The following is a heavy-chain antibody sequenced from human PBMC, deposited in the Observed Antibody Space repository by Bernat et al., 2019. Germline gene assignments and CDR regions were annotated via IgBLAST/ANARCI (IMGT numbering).Heavy chain of an antibody. CDR1: GFNFGGYW. J-gene: IGHJ6*02. CDR2: IKQDGSER. V-gene: IGHV3-7*02. D-gene: IGHD6-13*01. Sequence: EVQLVESGGGLVQPGGSLRLSCTASGFNFGGYWMTWVRQAPGKGLEWVANIKQDGSERFYVDSVKGRFTISRDNAKNSLYLQMTSLRAEDTAVYYCAKCIVAAGRSLCSHYGMDVWGQGTTVTVSS. CDR3: AKCIVAAGRSLCSHYGMDV.